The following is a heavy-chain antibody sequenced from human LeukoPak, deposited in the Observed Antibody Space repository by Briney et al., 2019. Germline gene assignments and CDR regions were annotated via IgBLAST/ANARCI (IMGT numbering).Heavy chain of an antibody. Sequence: PSETLSHTCTVSGGSISSSSYYWGWIRQPPGKGLEWIGSIYYSGSTYYNPSLKSRVTISVDTSKNQFSLKLSSVTAADTAVYYCASRGSHYWFDPWGQETVVPVSS. V-gene: IGHV4-39*01. CDR2: IYYSGST. D-gene: IGHD1-26*01. CDR3: ASRGSHYWFDP. J-gene: IGHJ5*02. CDR1: GGSISSSSYY.